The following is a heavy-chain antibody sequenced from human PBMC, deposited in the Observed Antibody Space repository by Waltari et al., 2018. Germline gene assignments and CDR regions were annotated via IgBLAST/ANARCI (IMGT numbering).Heavy chain of an antibody. CDR2: IYSGGST. V-gene: IGHV3-66*02. J-gene: IGHJ4*02. D-gene: IGHD6-13*01. Sequence: EVQLVESGGGLVQPGGYVRLSCAASGFTVSSNHISWVRRGPGKGLGWVPVIYSGGSTYYPDSVKGRFTISRDNSKNTLYLQMNSLRAEDTAVYYCARVRLSSWYDIDYWGQGTLVTVSS. CDR1: GFTVSSNH. CDR3: ARVRLSSWYDIDY.